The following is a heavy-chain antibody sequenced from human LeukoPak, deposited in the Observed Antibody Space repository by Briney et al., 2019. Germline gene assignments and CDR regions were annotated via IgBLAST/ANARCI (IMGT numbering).Heavy chain of an antibody. V-gene: IGHV3-53*01. Sequence: GGSLRLSCAASGFTFSSHSMNWVRQAPGKGLEWVSVIYKNAITYHADTVKGRFTISRDNAKNMLYLQMNSLRADDTAVYYCARSLRVRGVPDYMDVWGKGTTVIISS. D-gene: IGHD3-10*01. CDR1: GFTFSSHS. CDR2: IYKNAIT. J-gene: IGHJ6*03. CDR3: ARSLRVRGVPDYMDV.